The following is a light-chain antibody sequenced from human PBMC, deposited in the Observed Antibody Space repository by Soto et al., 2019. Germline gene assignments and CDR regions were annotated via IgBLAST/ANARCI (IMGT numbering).Light chain of an antibody. Sequence: QPVLTQPPSASGSPGQSVTISCTGTSSDVGGYNYVSWYQQHPGKVPKLMIYEVSKRPSGVPDRFSGSKSGNTASLTVSGLQAEDEADYYCSSYAGSNNLVFGGGTKLTVL. CDR3: SSYAGSNNLV. J-gene: IGLJ2*01. CDR1: SSDVGGYNY. V-gene: IGLV2-8*01. CDR2: EVS.